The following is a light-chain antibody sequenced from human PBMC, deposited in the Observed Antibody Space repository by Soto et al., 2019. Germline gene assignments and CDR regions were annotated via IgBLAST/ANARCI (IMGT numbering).Light chain of an antibody. J-gene: IGKJ1*01. CDR2: XAS. CDR3: QQHNNWWT. CDR1: QCLXSN. V-gene: IGKV3-15*01. Sequence: IVLTQSPSTLSVSPGERATLSCRASQCLXSNLDWYQKKPGQAPRTLIYXASTRAAGIPARFSGSGCGTDFTITITRLQSEDVAVYYCQQHNNWWTFGQGTKVDIK.